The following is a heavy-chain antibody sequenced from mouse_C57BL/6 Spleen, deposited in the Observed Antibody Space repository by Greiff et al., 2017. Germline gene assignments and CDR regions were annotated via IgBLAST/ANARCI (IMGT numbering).Heavy chain of an antibody. V-gene: IGHV1-69*01. CDR1: GYTFTSYW. D-gene: IGHD2-4*01. J-gene: IGHJ2*01. CDR3: ARPNYDYGEGYFDD. CDR2: IDPSDSYT. Sequence: VKLQQPGAELVMPGASVKLSCKASGYTFTSYWMHWVKQRPGQGLEWIGEIDPSDSYTNYNQKFKGKSTLTVDKSSSTAYMQLSSLTSEDSAVYYCARPNYDYGEGYFDDWGQGTILTVSS.